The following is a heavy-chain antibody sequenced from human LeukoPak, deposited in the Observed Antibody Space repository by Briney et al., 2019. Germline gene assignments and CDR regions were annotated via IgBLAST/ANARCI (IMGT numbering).Heavy chain of an antibody. CDR3: ARSTSSLSWDY. CDR1: GFTFSDYY. J-gene: IGHJ4*02. CDR2: ISSSSSYT. V-gene: IGHV3-11*06. Sequence: GGSLRLSCAAPGFTFSDYYMSWIRQAPGKGLEWVSYISSSSSYTNYADSVKGRFTISRDNAKNSLYLQFHSLRAEDTAVYYCARSTSSLSWDYWGQGTLVIVS. D-gene: IGHD2-2*01.